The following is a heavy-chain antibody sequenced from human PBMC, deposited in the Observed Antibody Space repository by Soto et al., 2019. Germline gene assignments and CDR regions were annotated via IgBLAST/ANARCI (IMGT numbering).Heavy chain of an antibody. CDR1: GFIFDTYA. V-gene: IGHV3-23*01. CDR3: AKGRGRFKSGVQKTFDS. CDR2: ISGSGGTT. Sequence: QPGGSLRLSCVASGFIFDTYAMSWVRQATGKGLEWVSAISGSGGTTYYADTVKGRLTISRDNSKNILYLQLNSLRVEDTAVYYCAKGRGRFKSGVQKTFDSWGQGTLVTVSS. J-gene: IGHJ4*02. D-gene: IGHD2-8*01.